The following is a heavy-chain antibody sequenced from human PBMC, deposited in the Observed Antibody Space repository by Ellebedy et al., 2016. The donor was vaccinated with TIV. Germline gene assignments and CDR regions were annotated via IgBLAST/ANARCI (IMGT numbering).Heavy chain of an antibody. CDR1: GFTFSNYA. CDR2: ISYDGNNY. J-gene: IGHJ4*02. D-gene: IGHD2-21*01. V-gene: IGHV3-30-3*01. Sequence: GESLKISCVASGFTFSNYAMHWVRQAPGKGLEWVAIISYDGNNYYYADSVKGRFTISRDNSENTQYLQMNSLRVEDTAVYYCAREIEAPDAYCFGESCYPDYWGQGTLVTVSS. CDR3: AREIEAPDAYCFGESCYPDY.